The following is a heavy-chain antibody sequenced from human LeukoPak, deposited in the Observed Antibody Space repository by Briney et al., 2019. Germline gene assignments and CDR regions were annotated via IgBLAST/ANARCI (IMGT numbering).Heavy chain of an antibody. CDR1: GFTFSSYA. V-gene: IGHV3-23*01. Sequence: GGSLRLSCAASGFTFSSYAMSWVRQAPGKGLEWVSAISGSGGSTYYADSVKGRFTISRDNSKNTLYLQMNSLRAEDTAVYYCATRQSYCSSTSCYDSSGYYYVHYYYGMDVWGQGTTVTVSS. D-gene: IGHD2-2*01. CDR3: ATRQSYCSSTSCYDSSGYYYVHYYYGMDV. CDR2: ISGSGGST. J-gene: IGHJ6*02.